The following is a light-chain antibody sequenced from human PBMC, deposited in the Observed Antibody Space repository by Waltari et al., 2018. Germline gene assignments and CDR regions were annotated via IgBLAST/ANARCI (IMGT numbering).Light chain of an antibody. CDR2: GAS. CDR3: QQYNVWPPLT. V-gene: IGKV3-15*01. J-gene: IGKJ4*01. CDR1: QCIHDH. Sequence: EVVMTQSLATLSMSPGESFSLSCRASQCIHDHLALYQHRPGQATTLFIYGASTRAPDSPGRFVGGGSGTEFTLTIRSLQSEDSAVYYCQQYNVWPPLTFGGGTRVEIK.